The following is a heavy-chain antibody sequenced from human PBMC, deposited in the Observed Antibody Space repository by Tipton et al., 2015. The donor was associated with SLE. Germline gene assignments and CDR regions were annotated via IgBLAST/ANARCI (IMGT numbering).Heavy chain of an antibody. D-gene: IGHD2-8*01. J-gene: IGHJ5*02. CDR1: CGSISGSNYY. CDR3: ARRDTNYGRNWFDP. V-gene: IGHV4-39*02. CDR2: ITNNGKT. Sequence: TLSLTCILSCGSISGSNYYWDWIRQPPGKGPGWIGRITNNGKTYYIPSLQSRVTMSVDTSKNHFSLKLSSVTAADTAVYYCARRDTNYGRNWFDPWGQGTLVTVSS.